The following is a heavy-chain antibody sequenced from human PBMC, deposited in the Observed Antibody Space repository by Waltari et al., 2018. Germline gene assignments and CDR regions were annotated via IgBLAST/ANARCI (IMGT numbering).Heavy chain of an antibody. CDR1: GGSFSDYY. CDR3: ARGPRYRGAFDI. CDR2: INHSGST. D-gene: IGHD3-10*01. Sequence: QVQLQQWGAGLLKPSETLSLTCAVYGGSFSDYYWSWIRQPPGKGLEWIGEINHSGSTNYNPSLKSRVTISVDTSKNQFSLKLSSVTAADTAVYYCARGPRYRGAFDIWGQGTMVTVSS. J-gene: IGHJ3*02. V-gene: IGHV4-34*01.